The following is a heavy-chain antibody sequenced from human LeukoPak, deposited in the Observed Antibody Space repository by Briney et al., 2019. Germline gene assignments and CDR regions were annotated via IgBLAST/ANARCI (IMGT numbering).Heavy chain of an antibody. V-gene: IGHV4-38-2*02. CDR1: GYSISSGYY. J-gene: IGHJ1*01. Sequence: KPSETLSLTCTVSGYSISSGYYWGWIRQPPGKGLEWIGSIYHSGSTYYNPSLKSRVTIFLDTSKNQFSLKLASVTAADTAVYYCARRRYYDSTGYLDWGQGTLVTVSS. CDR2: IYHSGST. CDR3: ARRRYYDSTGYLD. D-gene: IGHD3-22*01.